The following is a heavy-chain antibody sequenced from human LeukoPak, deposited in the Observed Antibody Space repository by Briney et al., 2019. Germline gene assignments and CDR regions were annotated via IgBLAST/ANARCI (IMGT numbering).Heavy chain of an antibody. CDR1: GFTFSSYS. CDR3: AKEGAEFRGYLDV. Sequence: GSLRLSCAASGFTFSSYSMNWVRQAPGKWLEWVSSISSSSSYIYYADSVKGRFTISRDNAKNSLYLQMNSLRAEDTAVYYCAKEGAEFRGYLDVWGKGTTVTVSS. V-gene: IGHV3-21*01. D-gene: IGHD3-16*01. J-gene: IGHJ6*03. CDR2: ISSSSSYI.